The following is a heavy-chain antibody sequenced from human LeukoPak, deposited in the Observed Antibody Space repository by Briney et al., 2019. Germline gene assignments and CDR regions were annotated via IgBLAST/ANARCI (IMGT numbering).Heavy chain of an antibody. D-gene: IGHD2-2*01. CDR2: IKQDGSAK. J-gene: IGHJ4*02. CDR3: ARWRGSTSERSDY. Sequence: PGGSLRLSCTASGFTFSDYWMTLVRQAPGKGLEWVANIKQDGSAKYYVDSVKGQFTISRDNAKNSLYLQMDSLRVEDTATYYCARWRGSTSERSDYWGQGTLVTVSS. V-gene: IGHV3-7*01. CDR1: GFTFSDYW.